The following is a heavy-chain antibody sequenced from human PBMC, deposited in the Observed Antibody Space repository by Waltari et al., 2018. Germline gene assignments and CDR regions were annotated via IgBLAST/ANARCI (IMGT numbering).Heavy chain of an antibody. CDR1: GCSISSRRYY. V-gene: IGHV4-61*09. D-gene: IGHD2-15*01. CDR3: ARGYCSGGSCYPGWFDP. Sequence: QVQLQESGPGLVKPSQTLSLTCTVSGCSISSRRYYWSWIRQPTGKGLEWIGYTYTSRSTNYNPSLKSRVTISVDTTKNQFSLKLSSVTAADTAVYYWARGYCSGGSCYPGWFDPWGQGTLVTVSS. J-gene: IGHJ5*02. CDR2: TYTSRST.